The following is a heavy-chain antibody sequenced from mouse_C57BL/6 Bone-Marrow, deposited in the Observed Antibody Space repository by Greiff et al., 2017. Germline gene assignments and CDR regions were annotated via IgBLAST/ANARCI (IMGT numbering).Heavy chain of an antibody. CDR3: TSRYFYGWYFDV. CDR1: GFTFSSYA. Sequence: EVMLVESGAGLVKPGGSLKLSCAATGFTFSSYAMSWVRQTPEKRLEWVAYISSGGDYIYYADTVKGRFTISRDNARNTLYLQMSSLKSEDTAMYYCTSRYFYGWYFDVWGTGTTVTVSS. D-gene: IGHD1-1*01. J-gene: IGHJ1*03. CDR2: ISSGGDYI. V-gene: IGHV5-9-1*02.